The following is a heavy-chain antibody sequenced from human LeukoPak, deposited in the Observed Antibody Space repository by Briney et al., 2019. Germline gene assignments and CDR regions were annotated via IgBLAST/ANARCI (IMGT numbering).Heavy chain of an antibody. V-gene: IGHV1-69*05. Sequence: SVKVSCKASGGTFSSYAISWVRQAPGQGLEWMGRIIPIFGTANYAQKFQGRVTITTDESTSTAYMELSSLRSEDTAVYYCAREGSESTPYYYDSSGYYYAWFDPWGQGTLVTVSS. CDR2: IIPIFGTA. CDR1: GGTFSSYA. J-gene: IGHJ5*02. D-gene: IGHD3-22*01. CDR3: AREGSESTPYYYDSSGYYYAWFDP.